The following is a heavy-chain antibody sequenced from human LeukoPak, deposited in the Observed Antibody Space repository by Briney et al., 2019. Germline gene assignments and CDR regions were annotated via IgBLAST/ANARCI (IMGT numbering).Heavy chain of an antibody. CDR1: GFTFSSYS. V-gene: IGHV3-21*01. J-gene: IGHJ6*03. CDR2: ISSSSSYI. CDR3: AREGGGTTVSPWYYYYYMDV. Sequence: PGGSLRLSCAASGFTFSSYSTNWVRQAPGKGLKGSPPISSSSSYIYYADSVKGRFTISRDNAKNSLYLQMNSLRAEDTAVYYCAREGGGTTVSPWYYYYYMDVWGKGTTVTVSS. D-gene: IGHD4-17*01.